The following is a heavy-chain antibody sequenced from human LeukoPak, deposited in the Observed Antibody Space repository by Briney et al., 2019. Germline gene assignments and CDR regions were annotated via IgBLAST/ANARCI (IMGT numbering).Heavy chain of an antibody. D-gene: IGHD2-15*01. CDR1: GGSFSGYY. Sequence: SETLSLTCAVYGGSFSGYYWSCIRQPPGKGLEWIGEINHSGSTNYNPSLKSRVTISVDTSKNQFSLKLSSVTAADTAVYYCARLPYSPGLRYYYMDVWGKGTTVTVSS. V-gene: IGHV4-34*01. J-gene: IGHJ6*03. CDR3: ARLPYSPGLRYYYMDV. CDR2: INHSGST.